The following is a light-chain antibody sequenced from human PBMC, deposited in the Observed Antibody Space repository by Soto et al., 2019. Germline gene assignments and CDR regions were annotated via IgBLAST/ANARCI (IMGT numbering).Light chain of an antibody. V-gene: IGKV1-39*01. CDR2: AAS. J-gene: IGKJ2*01. CDR1: QSISSY. CDR3: QQSYSTPEYT. Sequence: DIQMTQSPSSLSASVGDRVTITCRASQSISSYLNWYQQKPGKAPKLLIYAASSLQSGFPSRFSGSGSGTDFTLTISSLQPEDFATYDCQQSYSTPEYTFGQGTKLEIK.